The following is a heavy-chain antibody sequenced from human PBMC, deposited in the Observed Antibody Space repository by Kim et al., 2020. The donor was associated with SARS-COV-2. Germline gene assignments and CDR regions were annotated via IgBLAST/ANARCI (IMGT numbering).Heavy chain of an antibody. CDR3: AKAPRQLRMALDF. V-gene: IGHV3-23*01. D-gene: IGHD1-1*01. Sequence: GGSLRLSCAASGFTFSSDAMSWVRQAPGKGLEWVSSVSSDAGITHYADSVKGRFTISRDNSKNMLYLQMNSLRAEDTALYYCAKAPRQLRMALDFWGQGT. CDR2: VSSDAGIT. J-gene: IGHJ4*02. CDR1: GFTFSSDA.